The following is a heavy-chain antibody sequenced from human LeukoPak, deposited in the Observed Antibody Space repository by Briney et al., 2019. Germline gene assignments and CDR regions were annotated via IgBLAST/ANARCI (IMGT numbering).Heavy chain of an antibody. Sequence: GASVKVSCKASGGTFSSYAISWVRQAPGQGLEWMGGIIPIFGTANYAQKFQGRVTITADKSTGTAYMELSSLRSEDTAVYYCARLNPPRGQSHFDYWGQGTLVTVSS. CDR3: ARLNPPRGQSHFDY. D-gene: IGHD3-10*01. CDR2: IIPIFGTA. J-gene: IGHJ4*02. CDR1: GGTFSSYA. V-gene: IGHV1-69*06.